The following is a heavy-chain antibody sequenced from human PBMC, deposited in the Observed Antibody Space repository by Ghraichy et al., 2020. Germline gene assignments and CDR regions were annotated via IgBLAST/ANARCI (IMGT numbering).Heavy chain of an antibody. V-gene: IGHV3-48*01. CDR3: SRLPLPRRAAVGDWYFDL. Sequence: GGSLRLSCEGSGFSFSDYSMIWVRLTPRKALEWVSYITGRSITIFYTDSVKGRFTISRDNAKNSLYLQMNSLRAEDTAVYYCSRLPLPRRAAVGDWYFDLWGRGTLVTVSS. CDR2: ITGRSITI. J-gene: IGHJ2*01. D-gene: IGHD6-13*01. CDR1: GFSFSDYS.